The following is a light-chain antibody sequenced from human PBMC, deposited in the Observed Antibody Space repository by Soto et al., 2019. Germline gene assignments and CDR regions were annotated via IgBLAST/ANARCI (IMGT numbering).Light chain of an antibody. V-gene: IGKV3-20*01. CDR1: QSVSSNY. CDR3: QQHGSSPLT. Sequence: EIVLTQSPGTLFLSPGERATLSCRASQSVSSNYLAWYQRKPGQAPRLLIFGASSRATGIPDRFSGSGFGTDFSLTISRLEPEDFAVYYCQQHGSSPLTFGGGTKVESK. CDR2: GAS. J-gene: IGKJ4*01.